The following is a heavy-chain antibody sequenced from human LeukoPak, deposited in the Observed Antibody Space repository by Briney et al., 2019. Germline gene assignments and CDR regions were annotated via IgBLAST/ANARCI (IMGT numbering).Heavy chain of an antibody. J-gene: IGHJ6*03. V-gene: IGHV4-34*01. CDR1: GGSFSDYY. D-gene: IGHD5-18*01. CDR2: IHPSGST. CDR3: ARVGYSYVINDWSRTGLGAYPTKYYYHMDV. Sequence: SSETLSLTCAVYGGSFSDYYWGWIRQPPGKGLEWIGEIHPSGSTNYSPSLRSRVTISLDASRNQFSLKLSSVAAADTAVYFCARVGYSYVINDWSRTGLGAYPTKYYYHMDVWDKGTTVTVSS.